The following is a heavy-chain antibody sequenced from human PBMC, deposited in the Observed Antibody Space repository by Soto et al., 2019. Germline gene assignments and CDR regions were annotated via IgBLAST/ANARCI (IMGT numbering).Heavy chain of an antibody. CDR2: FDPEDGET. D-gene: IGHD3-22*01. J-gene: IGHJ4*02. Sequence: ASVTVSCTVSGSTLTELSMHWVRQAPGKGLEWMGGFDPEDGETIYAQKFQGRVTMTEDTSTDTAYMELSSLRSEDTAVYYCATDLYDSSGYKTPSFDYWGQGTLVTVSS. CDR1: GSTLTELS. CDR3: ATDLYDSSGYKTPSFDY. V-gene: IGHV1-24*01.